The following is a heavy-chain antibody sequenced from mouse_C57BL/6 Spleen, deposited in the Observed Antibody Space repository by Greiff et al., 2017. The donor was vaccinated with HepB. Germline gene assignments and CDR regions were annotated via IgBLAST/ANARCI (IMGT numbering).Heavy chain of an antibody. J-gene: IGHJ1*03. CDR2: IDPSDSYT. CDR1: GYTFTSYW. D-gene: IGHD1-1*01. Sequence: VQLQQPGAELVMPGASVKLSCKASGYTFTSYWMHWVKQRPGQGLEWIGEIDPSDSYTNYNQEFKGKSTLPVDKSSSTAYMQLSSLTSEDSAVYYCAIGSSYRYWYFDVWGTGTTVTVSS. V-gene: IGHV1-69*01. CDR3: AIGSSYRYWYFDV.